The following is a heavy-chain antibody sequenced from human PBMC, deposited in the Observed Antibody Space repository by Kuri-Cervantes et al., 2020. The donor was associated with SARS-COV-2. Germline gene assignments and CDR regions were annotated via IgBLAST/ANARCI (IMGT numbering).Heavy chain of an antibody. D-gene: IGHD3-10*01. V-gene: IGHV3-23*01. CDR1: GFTFSSYA. CDR2: IGGSGVRT. J-gene: IGHJ3*02. Sequence: GGSLRLSCAASGFTFSSYAMNWVRQAPGKGLEWVSVIGGSGVRTNYADSVKGRSTISRDNSKNTLYLQMNSLRAEDTAVYYCARDSITMVQGVTSDAFDIWGQGTMVTVSS. CDR3: ARDSITMVQGVTSDAFDI.